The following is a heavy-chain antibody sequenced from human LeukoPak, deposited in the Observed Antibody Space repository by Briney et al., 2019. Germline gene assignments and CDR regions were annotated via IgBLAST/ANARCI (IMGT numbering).Heavy chain of an antibody. CDR3: AKDMGDISMLSAE. CDR1: GFTFSSYA. D-gene: IGHD5-18*01. CDR2: ISSNGGST. V-gene: IGHV3-64D*09. J-gene: IGHJ4*02. Sequence: GGSLRLSCSVSGFTFSSYAMHWVRQAPGKGLEYVSAISSNGGSTYYADSVKGRFTISRDNSKNTLYLQMSSLRAEDTAVYYCAKDMGDISMLSAEWGQGTLVTVSS.